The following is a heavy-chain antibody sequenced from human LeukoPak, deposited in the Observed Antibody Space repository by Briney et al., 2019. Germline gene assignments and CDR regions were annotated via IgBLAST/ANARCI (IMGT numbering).Heavy chain of an antibody. V-gene: IGHV3-30*03. CDR3: ARGSGSYPDDY. CDR2: ISYDGSNK. CDR1: GFTFSSYG. Sequence: GGSLRLSCAASGFTFSSYGMRWVRQAPGKGLEWVAVISYDGSNKYYADSVKGRFTISRDNSKNTLYLQMNSLRAEDTAVYYCARGSGSYPDDYWGQGTLVTVSS. D-gene: IGHD3-10*01. J-gene: IGHJ4*02.